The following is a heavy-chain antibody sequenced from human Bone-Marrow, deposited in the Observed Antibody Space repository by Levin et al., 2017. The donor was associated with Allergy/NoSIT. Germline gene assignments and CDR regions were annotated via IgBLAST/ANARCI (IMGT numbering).Heavy chain of an antibody. CDR1: GYEFPHYW. D-gene: IGHD2-15*01. CDR3: ARLGTADVVVVPAYY. J-gene: IGHJ4*02. CDR2: IYPYDSET. V-gene: IGHV5-51*01. Sequence: GESLKISCQASGYEFPHYWIAWVRQMPGKGLEWVGIIYPYDSETRYRPSFRGQVTLSVDRSINTAYLEWTSLKASDTAIYYCARLGTADVVVVPAYYWGQGTQVTVSS.